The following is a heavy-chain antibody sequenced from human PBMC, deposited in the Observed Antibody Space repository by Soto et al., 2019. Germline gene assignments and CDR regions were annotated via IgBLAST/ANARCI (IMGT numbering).Heavy chain of an antibody. CDR1: GGTFSSFP. J-gene: IGHJ4*02. CDR2: IVPILGVP. Sequence: QVQLVQSGAEVKKPGSSVKVSCKASGGTFSSFPVSWVRQAPGQGLEWMGRIVPILGVPNYAQRFQGRVTRTADKGTDTVYMELTRLRSEDTAVYYCARDRYAYGSGSTIDYRGQGTLITVSA. CDR3: ARDRYAYGSGSTIDY. D-gene: IGHD3-10*01. V-gene: IGHV1-69*04.